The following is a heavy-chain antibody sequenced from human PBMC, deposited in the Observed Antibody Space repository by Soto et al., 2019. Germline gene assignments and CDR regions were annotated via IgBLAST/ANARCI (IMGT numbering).Heavy chain of an antibody. D-gene: IGHD2-15*01. J-gene: IGHJ5*02. CDR1: GGSISSGGYS. Sequence: SETLSLTCAVSGGSISSGGYSWSWIRQPPGKGLEWIGEIYHSGITKYNPSLKSRVTISVDQSNNQFSLEMRAVTAADTAVYYCATQPPRIEVVKTEIPAWGQGTLVTVSS. CDR2: IYHSGIT. V-gene: IGHV4-30-2*01. CDR3: ATQPPRIEVVKTEIPA.